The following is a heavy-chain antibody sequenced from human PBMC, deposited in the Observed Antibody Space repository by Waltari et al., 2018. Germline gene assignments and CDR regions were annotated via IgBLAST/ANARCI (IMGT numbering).Heavy chain of an antibody. Sequence: QLQLQESGPGLVKPSETLSLTCTVSGGSISSSSYYWGWIRQPPGKGLEWIGSIYSSGSTYYNPSLKSRVTISVDTSKNQFSLKLSSVTAADTAVYYWASLTGTIMVNWYFDLWGRGTLVTVSS. J-gene: IGHJ2*01. CDR3: ASLTGTIMVNWYFDL. CDR1: GGSISSSSYY. CDR2: IYSSGST. V-gene: IGHV4-39*01. D-gene: IGHD1-7*01.